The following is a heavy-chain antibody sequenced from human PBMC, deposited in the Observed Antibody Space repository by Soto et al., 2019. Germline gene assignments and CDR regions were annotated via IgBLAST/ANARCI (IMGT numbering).Heavy chain of an antibody. Sequence: QVQLVQSGAEVKKPGSSVKVSCKASGGTFSSYAISWVRQAPGQGLECMGGIIPIFGTANYAQKFQGRGTLAADEFTSTAYMELSSPRSEDTSVYYCGIDSMSSIVVGPAAIRHYYYRMDVWGQGTTVTVSS. V-gene: IGHV1-69*01. D-gene: IGHD2-2*01. J-gene: IGHJ6*02. CDR1: GGTFSSYA. CDR2: IIPIFGTA. CDR3: GIDSMSSIVVGPAAIRHYYYRMDV.